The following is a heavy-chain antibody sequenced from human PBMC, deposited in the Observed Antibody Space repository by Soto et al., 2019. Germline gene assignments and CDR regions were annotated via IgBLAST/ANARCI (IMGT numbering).Heavy chain of an antibody. V-gene: IGHV3-48*02. CDR3: ARDLGDYYDSSGYTDAFDI. J-gene: IGHJ3*02. CDR2: ISSSSSTI. CDR1: GFTFSSYS. Sequence: GGSLRLSCAASGFTFSSYSMNWVRQAPGKGLEWVSYISSSSSTIYYADSVKGRFTISRDNAKNSLYLQMNSLRDEDTAVYYCARDLGDYYDSSGYTDAFDIWGQGTMVTVSS. D-gene: IGHD3-22*01.